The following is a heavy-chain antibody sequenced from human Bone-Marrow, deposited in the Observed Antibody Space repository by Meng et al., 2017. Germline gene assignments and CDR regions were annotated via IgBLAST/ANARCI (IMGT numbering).Heavy chain of an antibody. CDR2: INHSGST. D-gene: IGHD6-6*01. Sequence: QVKLQQWGAGLLKPSETLSLTLAVYGGSFSGYYWSWIRQPPGKGLEWIGEINHSGSTNYNPSLKRRVTISVDTSKNQFSLKLSSVTAADTAVYYCARGLRAARPLLFGYWGQGTLVTVSS. CDR3: ARGLRAARPLLFGY. V-gene: IGHV4-34*01. CDR1: GGSFSGYY. J-gene: IGHJ4*02.